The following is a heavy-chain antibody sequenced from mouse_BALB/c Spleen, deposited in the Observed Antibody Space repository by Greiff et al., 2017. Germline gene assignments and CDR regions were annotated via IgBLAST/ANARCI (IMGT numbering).Heavy chain of an antibody. V-gene: IGHV1-14*01. D-gene: IGHD1-1*01. CDR1: GYTFTSYV. CDR3: ARGAYYYGSSYWYFDV. J-gene: IGHJ1*01. CDR2: INPYNDGT. Sequence: VQLQQSGPELVKPGASVKMSCKASGYTFTSYVMHWVKQKPGQGLEWIGYINPYNDGTKYNEKFKGKATLTSDKSSSTAYMELSSLTSEDSAVYYCARGAYYYGSSYWYFDVWGAGTTVTVSS.